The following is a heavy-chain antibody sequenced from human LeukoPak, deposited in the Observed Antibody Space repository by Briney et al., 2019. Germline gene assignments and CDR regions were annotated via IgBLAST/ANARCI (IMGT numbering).Heavy chain of an antibody. CDR2: INPSGGST. Sequence: ASVKVSCKASGYTFTTYYMHWVRQAPGQGLEWMGIINPSGGSTSYAQKFQGRVTLTRDTSTSTAYMELSSLRSEDTAVYYCARPYYYDSSAYYYFDHWGQGTLVTVSS. CDR3: ARPYYYDSSAYYYFDH. V-gene: IGHV1-46*01. CDR1: GYTFTTYY. D-gene: IGHD3-22*01. J-gene: IGHJ4*02.